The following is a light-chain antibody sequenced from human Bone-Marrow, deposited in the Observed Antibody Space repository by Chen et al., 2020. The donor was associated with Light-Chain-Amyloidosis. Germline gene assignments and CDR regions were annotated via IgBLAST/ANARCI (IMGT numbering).Light chain of an antibody. CDR3: QVWDRSSDRPV. V-gene: IGLV3-21*02. Sequence: SYVLTQPSSVSVAPGQTATIACGGNNIGSTSVHWYQQPPGQAPLLVVYDDSDRPAGIPERLSGSNAGNTATLTSRRVEAGDEADYYCQVWDRSSDRPVFGGGTKLTVL. CDR2: DDS. CDR1: NIGSTS. J-gene: IGLJ3*02.